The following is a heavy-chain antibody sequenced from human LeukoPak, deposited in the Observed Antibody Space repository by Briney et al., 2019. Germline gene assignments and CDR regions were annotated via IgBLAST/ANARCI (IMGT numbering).Heavy chain of an antibody. Sequence: ASVKVSCKASGYTFTGYYMHWVRQAPGQGLEWMGWINPNSGGTNYAQKFQGRVTMTRDTSISTAYMELSRLRSDDTAVYYCARDRLRYTVTTIDYWGQGTLVTVSS. CDR2: INPNSGGT. J-gene: IGHJ4*02. V-gene: IGHV1-2*02. CDR1: GYTFTGYY. CDR3: ARDRLRYTVTTIDY. D-gene: IGHD4-17*01.